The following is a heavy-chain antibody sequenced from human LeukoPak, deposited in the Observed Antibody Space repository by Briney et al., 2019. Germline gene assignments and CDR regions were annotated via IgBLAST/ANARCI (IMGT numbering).Heavy chain of an antibody. D-gene: IGHD6-6*01. CDR2: ISGSGHDI. CDR1: GFTFSSYE. J-gene: IGHJ5*01. CDR3: TRDPRHFDS. V-gene: IGHV3-48*03. Sequence: GGSLRLSCAASGFTFSSYEMNWVRQAPGKGLEWVAYISGSGHDINYSDSVKGRFTISRDNAKNSLCLQMSSLRVEDTAVYYCTRDPRHFDSCGQGTLVTVSS.